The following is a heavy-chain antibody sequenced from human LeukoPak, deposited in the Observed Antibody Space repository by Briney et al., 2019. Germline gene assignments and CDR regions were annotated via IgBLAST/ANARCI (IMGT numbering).Heavy chain of an antibody. CDR1: GFTFDDYA. Sequence: GGSLRLSCAASGFTFDDYAMHWVRQAPGKGLEWVSGISWNSGSIGYADSVKGRFTISRDNAKNSLYLQMNSLRAEDTALYYCAKDVGYYYYYGMDIWGQGTTVTVSS. V-gene: IGHV3-9*01. CDR2: ISWNSGSI. CDR3: AKDVGYYYYYGMDI. J-gene: IGHJ6*02.